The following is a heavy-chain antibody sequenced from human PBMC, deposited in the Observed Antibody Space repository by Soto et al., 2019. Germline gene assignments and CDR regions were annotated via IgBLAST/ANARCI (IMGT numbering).Heavy chain of an antibody. CDR1: GFTFSSYA. J-gene: IGHJ4*02. CDR3: ARDRF. V-gene: IGHV3-30-3*01. Sequence: SLRLSCAAPGFTFSSYAMHWVRQAPGKGLEWVAVISYDGSNKYYADSVKGRFTISRDNSKNTLYLQMNSLRAEDTAVYYCARDRFWGQGTLVTVSS. CDR2: ISYDGSNK.